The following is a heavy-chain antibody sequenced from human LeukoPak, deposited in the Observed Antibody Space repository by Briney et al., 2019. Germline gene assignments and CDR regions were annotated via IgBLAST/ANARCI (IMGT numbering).Heavy chain of an antibody. CDR1: GYTFTIYG. J-gene: IGHJ4*02. Sequence: VASVKVSCKASGYTFTIYGVSWVRQAPGQGLEWMGWISAYNGNTNYAQKFQGRVTMTTDTFTNTAYMELRSLRSDDTAVYYCATSGMLRGVIIETLNFDYWGQGTLVTVSS. CDR2: ISAYNGNT. V-gene: IGHV1-18*01. D-gene: IGHD3-10*01. CDR3: ATSGMLRGVIIETLNFDY.